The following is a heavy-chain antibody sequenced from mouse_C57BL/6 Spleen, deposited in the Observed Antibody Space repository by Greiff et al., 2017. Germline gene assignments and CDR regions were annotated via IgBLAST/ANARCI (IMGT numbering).Heavy chain of an antibody. J-gene: IGHJ1*03. CDR3: ARGGYYGSSDRYFDV. CDR1: GYTFTSYD. V-gene: IGHV1-85*01. Sequence: QVQLKESGPELVKPGASVKLSCKASGYTFTSYDINWVKQRPGQGLEWIEWIYPRDGSTKYNEKFKGKATLTVDTSSSTAYMELHSLTSEDSAVYFCARGGYYGSSDRYFDVWGTGTTVTVSS. CDR2: IYPRDGST. D-gene: IGHD1-1*01.